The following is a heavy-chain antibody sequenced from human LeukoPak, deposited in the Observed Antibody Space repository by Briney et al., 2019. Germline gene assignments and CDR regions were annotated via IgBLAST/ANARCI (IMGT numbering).Heavy chain of an antibody. Sequence: GGSLRLSCAASGFTFSSYAMSWVRQAPGKGLEWVSAISGSGGSTYYADSVKGRFTISRDNSKNTLYLQMNSLRAEDTAVYYCAKVLPYYDFWSGYTEGNYFDYWGQGTLVTVSS. J-gene: IGHJ4*02. CDR2: ISGSGGST. CDR1: GFTFSSYA. D-gene: IGHD3-3*01. CDR3: AKVLPYYDFWSGYTEGNYFDY. V-gene: IGHV3-23*01.